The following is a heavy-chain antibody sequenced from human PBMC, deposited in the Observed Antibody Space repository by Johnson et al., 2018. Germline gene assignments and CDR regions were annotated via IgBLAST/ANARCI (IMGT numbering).Heavy chain of an antibody. CDR3: GRQSSYYYYDMDA. J-gene: IGHJ6*03. CDR1: GYSFTSYW. CDR2: IYPGDSDT. D-gene: IGHD3-16*02. V-gene: IGHV5-51*01. Sequence: VQLVQAGAEVKKPGESLKISCKGSGYSFTSYWIGWVRQMPGKGLEWMGIIYPGDSDTRYSPSFQGQVTISAVKSISTAYLQWSSLKASDTAMYYCGRQSSYYYYDMDAWGKGTTVTVSS.